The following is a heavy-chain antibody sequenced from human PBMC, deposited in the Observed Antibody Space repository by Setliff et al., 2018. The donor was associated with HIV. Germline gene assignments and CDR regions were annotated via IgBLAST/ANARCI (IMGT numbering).Heavy chain of an antibody. CDR2: IYHSGST. Sequence: PSETLSLTCAVSGYSISSGYYWGWIRQPPGKGLEWIGSIYHSGSTYYNPSLKSRVTISVDTSKNQFSLQLSSVTAADTDVYYCATYHYYDSSAYFIDLYYLDYWGQGTLVTVSS. D-gene: IGHD3-22*01. CDR3: ATYHYYDSSAYFIDLYYLDY. CDR1: GYSISSGYY. J-gene: IGHJ4*02. V-gene: IGHV4-38-2*01.